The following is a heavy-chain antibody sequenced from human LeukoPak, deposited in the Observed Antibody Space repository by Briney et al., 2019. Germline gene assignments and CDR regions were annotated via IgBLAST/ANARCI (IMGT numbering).Heavy chain of an antibody. CDR3: ARDRFINTAAAAGYFDY. CDR2: INPSGGST. CDR1: GYTFTSYY. J-gene: IGHJ4*02. D-gene: IGHD6-13*01. V-gene: IGHV1-46*01. Sequence: ASVKVSCKASGYTFTSYYMHWVRQAPGQGLEWMGIINPSGGSTSYAQKFQGRVTMTRDMSTSTVYMELSSLRSEDTAVYYCARDRFINTAAAAGYFDYWGQGILVTVSS.